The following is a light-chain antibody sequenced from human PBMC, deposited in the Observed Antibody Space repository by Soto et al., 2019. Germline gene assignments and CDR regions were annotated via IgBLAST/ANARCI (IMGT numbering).Light chain of an antibody. Sequence: EIVLTQSPGTLSLSPGERATLSCRASQSVSSSYLAWYQQKPGQAPRPLIYGASSRAIGIPDRFSGSGSGTDFTLTISRLEPEDFAVYYCQQYGSSPLTFGPGTKVDIK. CDR3: QQYGSSPLT. J-gene: IGKJ3*01. CDR1: QSVSSSY. CDR2: GAS. V-gene: IGKV3-20*01.